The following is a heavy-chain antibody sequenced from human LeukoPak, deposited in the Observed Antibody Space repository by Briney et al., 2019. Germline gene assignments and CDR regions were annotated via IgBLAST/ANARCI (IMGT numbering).Heavy chain of an antibody. CDR2: IYYSGST. CDR3: ARDTNAYYDFWSGYLGAFDI. J-gene: IGHJ3*02. V-gene: IGHV4-61*10. Sequence: SQTLSLTCTVSGGSISSGSYYWSWIRQPAGKGLEWIGYIYYSGSTNYNPSLKSRVTISVDTSKNQFSLKLSSVTAADTAVYYCARDTNAYYDFWSGYLGAFDIWGQGTMVTVSS. CDR1: GGSISSGSYY. D-gene: IGHD3-3*01.